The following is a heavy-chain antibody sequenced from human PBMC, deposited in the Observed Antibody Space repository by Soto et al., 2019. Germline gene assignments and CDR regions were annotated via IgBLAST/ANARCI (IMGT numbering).Heavy chain of an antibody. D-gene: IGHD4-17*01. Sequence: QLQLQESGPGLVKPSETLSLTCTVSGGSISSSSYYWGWIRQPSGKGLEWIGSIYYSGSTYYNPSLKSRVTIAVDTSKNQFSLKLSSVTAADTAVYYCASSYGDYVSYWGQGTLVTVSS. V-gene: IGHV4-39*01. CDR3: ASSYGDYVSY. J-gene: IGHJ4*02. CDR1: GGSISSSSYY. CDR2: IYYSGST.